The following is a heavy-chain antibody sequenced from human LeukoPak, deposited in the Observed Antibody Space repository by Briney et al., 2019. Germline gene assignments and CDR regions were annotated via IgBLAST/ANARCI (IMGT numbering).Heavy chain of an antibody. CDR2: ISSSSTI. J-gene: IGHJ6*02. CDR3: AGQGRYYYGMDV. CDR1: GLTLSSYN. Sequence: GGSLRLSCAASGLTLSSYNMNWVRQAPGKGLEWVSYISSSSTIYYADSVKGRFTISRDNAKNSLYLQMNSLRDEDTAVYYCAGQGRYYYGMDVWGRGTTVTVSS. V-gene: IGHV3-48*02.